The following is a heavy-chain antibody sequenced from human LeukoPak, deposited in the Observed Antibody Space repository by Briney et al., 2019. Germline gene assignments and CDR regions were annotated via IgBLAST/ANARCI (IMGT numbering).Heavy chain of an antibody. D-gene: IGHD2-2*01. V-gene: IGHV6-1*01. Sequence: SQTLSLTCAISGDSVSSNTASWNWITQSPSRGLEWLGRTYYRSKWYNDYALSVKSRITLNPDTSKNQFSLQLNSVTPEDTAVYYCARGTLYATSWNFDYWGQGTLVTVSS. CDR1: GDSVSSNTAS. CDR3: ARGTLYATSWNFDY. J-gene: IGHJ4*02. CDR2: TYYRSKWYN.